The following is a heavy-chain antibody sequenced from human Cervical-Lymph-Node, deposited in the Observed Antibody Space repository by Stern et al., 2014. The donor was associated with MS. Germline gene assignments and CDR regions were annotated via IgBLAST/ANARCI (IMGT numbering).Heavy chain of an antibody. CDR2: MSAYNDST. Sequence: VQLVESGAEVKKPGASVKVSCKASGYTFSSYGISWVRQAPGQGLEWMGWMSAYNDSTSYAQKLQDRLTMTTYTATSTACMEQRSLSSDATAVYYCARGLLGSENGFDVWGQGTMVTVSS. V-gene: IGHV1-18*01. CDR1: GYTFSSYG. D-gene: IGHD2-15*01. J-gene: IGHJ3*01. CDR3: ARGLLGSENGFDV.